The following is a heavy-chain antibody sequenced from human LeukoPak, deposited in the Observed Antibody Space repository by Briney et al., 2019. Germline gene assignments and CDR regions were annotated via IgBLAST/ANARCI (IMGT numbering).Heavy chain of an antibody. J-gene: IGHJ4*02. V-gene: IGHV3-30*04. D-gene: IGHD6-13*01. CDR3: AKDLVF. Sequence: GGSLRLSCAASGFTFSSYAIHWVRQAPGKGLEWVAIISYDGSNKYYADSVKGRFTISRDNSKNTRYLQMNSLRAEDTAVYYCAKDLVFWSQGTLVTVSS. CDR1: GFTFSSYA. CDR2: ISYDGSNK.